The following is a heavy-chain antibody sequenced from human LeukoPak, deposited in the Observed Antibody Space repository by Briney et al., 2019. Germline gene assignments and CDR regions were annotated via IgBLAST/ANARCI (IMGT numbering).Heavy chain of an antibody. CDR2: INANSGGT. Sequence: ASVKVSCKTSGYTFADYFIHWVRQAPGQGIEWMGRINANSGGTEYEQKFQGRVTMTRDTSISTAYVEVNWLISDDTAIYYCARDVSSTSNWEFDYWGQGTLVTVS. D-gene: IGHD1-26*01. CDR1: GYTFADYF. V-gene: IGHV1-2*06. J-gene: IGHJ4*02. CDR3: ARDVSSTSNWEFDY.